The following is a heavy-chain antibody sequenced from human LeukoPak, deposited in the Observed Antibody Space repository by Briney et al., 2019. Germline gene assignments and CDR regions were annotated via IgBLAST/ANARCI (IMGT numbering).Heavy chain of an antibody. CDR2: IYYSGST. D-gene: IGHD3-22*01. CDR1: GGSISSYY. J-gene: IGHJ3*02. Sequence: PSETLSLTCTVSGGSISSYYWSWIRQPPGKGLEWIGYIYYSGSTNYNPSLKSRVTISVDTSKNQFSLKLSSVTAADTAVYYCAREGGGYYSYDAFDIWGQGTMVTVSS. V-gene: IGHV4-59*12. CDR3: AREGGGYYSYDAFDI.